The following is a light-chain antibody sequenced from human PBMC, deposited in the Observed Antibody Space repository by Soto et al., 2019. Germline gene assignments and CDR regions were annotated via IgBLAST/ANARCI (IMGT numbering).Light chain of an antibody. Sequence: QALLSHPASGCRSPGSSVTISCTGTSSNVGGYNYLPWYQQHPGKVPKLMIYEVTKRPSGVPDRFSGSKSGKTASLTVSGLQAEDEADYYCSSYAGNNNYVFGTGTRVTDL. CDR2: EVT. J-gene: IGLJ1*01. V-gene: IGLV2-8*01. CDR1: SSNVGGYNY. CDR3: SSYAGNNNYV.